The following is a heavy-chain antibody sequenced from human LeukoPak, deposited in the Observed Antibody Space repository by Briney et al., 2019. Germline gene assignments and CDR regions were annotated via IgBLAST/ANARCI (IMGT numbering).Heavy chain of an antibody. J-gene: IGHJ4*02. CDR1: GFTFGSYA. CDR2: ITGSGGST. V-gene: IGHV3-23*01. CDR3: ARSTYSVIVLKELDY. Sequence: PGGSLRLSCAASGFTFGSYAMSWVRQAPGKGLEWVSGITGSGGSTYHADSVKGRFTISRDNSKNTLYLQMNSLRAEDTAVYYCARSTYSVIVLKELDYWGQGTLVTVSP. D-gene: IGHD2-8*01.